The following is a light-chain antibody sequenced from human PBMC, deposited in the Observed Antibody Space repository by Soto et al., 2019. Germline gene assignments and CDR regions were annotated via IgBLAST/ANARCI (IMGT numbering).Light chain of an antibody. V-gene: IGLV2-14*01. CDR3: SSYTSSSTYV. J-gene: IGLJ1*01. CDR2: EVS. Sequence: QSALTQPASVSGSPGQSITISCTGTSSDVGGYNYVSWYQQHPGKAPKLMIYEVSNRPSGVSNRFSGSKSSNTASLTISGLQAEDEADYYCSSYTSSSTYVFGTGTRSPS. CDR1: SSDVGGYNY.